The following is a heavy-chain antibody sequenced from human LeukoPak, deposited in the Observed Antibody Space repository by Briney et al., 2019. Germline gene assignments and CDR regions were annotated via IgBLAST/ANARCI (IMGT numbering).Heavy chain of an antibody. CDR2: VSSTSSYL. D-gene: IGHD1-26*01. CDR3: ARDSLWGTTTSVFDV. CDR1: GFFFSTYS. Sequence: GGSLRLSCEASGFFFSTYSMNWVRQAPGKGLEWVASVSSTSSYLYYADSVKGRCTISRENAYNSLYLQMNSLRAEDTAVYYCARDSLWGTTTSVFDVWGQGIVVSV. V-gene: IGHV3-21*01. J-gene: IGHJ4*02.